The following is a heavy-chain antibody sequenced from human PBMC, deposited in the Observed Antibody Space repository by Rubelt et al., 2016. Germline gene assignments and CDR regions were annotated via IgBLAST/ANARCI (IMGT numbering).Heavy chain of an antibody. Sequence: VQLVESGGGVVQPGKSLRLSCAASGFTFSTSPMHWARQAPGKGLEWVSYIGSGSSTIYYADSVKGRFTISRDSAKNSLYLQMNSLRAEDTAVYHCARDRLFGAFDMWGQGTMVTVSS. CDR2: IGSGSSTI. D-gene: IGHD3-3*01. CDR1: GFTFSTSP. J-gene: IGHJ3*02. V-gene: IGHV3-48*04. CDR3: ARDRLFGAFDM.